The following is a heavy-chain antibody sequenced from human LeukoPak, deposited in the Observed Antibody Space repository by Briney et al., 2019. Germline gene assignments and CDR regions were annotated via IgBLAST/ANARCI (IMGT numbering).Heavy chain of an antibody. CDR3: AARKVRGVRFYLDY. CDR1: GFTFSSYA. CDR2: ISTGTSHT. Sequence: GGSLRLSCAASGFTFSSYAMNWVRQAPGGGLEWLSSISTGTSHTYYADSVKGRFAISTDNSKNTLYLQMNSLRVEDTAVYFCAARKVRGVRFYLDYWGQGTLVTVSS. V-gene: IGHV3-23*01. D-gene: IGHD3-10*01. J-gene: IGHJ4*02.